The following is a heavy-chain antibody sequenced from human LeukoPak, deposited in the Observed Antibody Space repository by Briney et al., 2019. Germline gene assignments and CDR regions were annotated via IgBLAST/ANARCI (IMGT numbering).Heavy chain of an antibody. V-gene: IGHV1-2*02. Sequence: ASVKVSCKASGYTFTGYYMHWVRQAPGQGLEWMGWINPNSGGTNYAQKFHGRVTMTRDTSISTAYMELSRLRSDDTAVYYCARSRLLSLYFDYWGQGTLVTVSS. D-gene: IGHD2-21*02. CDR3: ARSRLLSLYFDY. J-gene: IGHJ4*02. CDR1: GYTFTGYY. CDR2: INPNSGGT.